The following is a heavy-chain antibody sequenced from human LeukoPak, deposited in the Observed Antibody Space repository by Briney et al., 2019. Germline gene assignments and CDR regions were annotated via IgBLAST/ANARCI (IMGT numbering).Heavy chain of an antibody. D-gene: IGHD3-22*01. J-gene: IGHJ3*02. Sequence: ASVKVSCKASGYTFTSYGISWLRQAPGQGLEWMGWISAYNGNTNYAQKLQGRVTMTTDISTSTAYMELRSLRSDDTAVYYCARVSITMIVVVKFYAFDIWGQGTMVTVSS. CDR1: GYTFTSYG. CDR2: ISAYNGNT. V-gene: IGHV1-18*01. CDR3: ARVSITMIVVVKFYAFDI.